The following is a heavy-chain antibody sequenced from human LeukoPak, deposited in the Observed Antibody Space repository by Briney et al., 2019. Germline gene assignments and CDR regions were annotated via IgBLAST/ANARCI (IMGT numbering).Heavy chain of an antibody. J-gene: IGHJ4*02. CDR3: ARHTNPPSRFGH. CDR1: GDSISSYF. V-gene: IGHV4-59*08. D-gene: IGHD2-8*01. Sequence: PSETLPLTCTVSGDSISSYFWSWIRQPPGKGLEWIGYIYYAGNPNYNPSLMSRVTVSVDTSKNQFSLKLTSVTAADTAVYYCARHTNPPSRFGHWGQGTLVTVSS. CDR2: IYYAGNP.